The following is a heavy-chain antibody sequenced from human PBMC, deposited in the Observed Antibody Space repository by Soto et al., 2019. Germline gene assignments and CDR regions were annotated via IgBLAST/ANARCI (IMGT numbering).Heavy chain of an antibody. D-gene: IGHD1-7*01. CDR1: GGSFTSNNW. V-gene: IGHV4-4*02. CDR2: IYRTGST. J-gene: IGHJ4*02. Sequence: SETLSLTCAVSGGSFTSNNWWTWVRQPPGQGLEWIGEIYRTGSTNYNPSLKSRVTISLDKSENQFSLKVTSLTAADTAVYYCASRDPGTSVDYWGRGTLVTVS. CDR3: ASRDPGTSVDY.